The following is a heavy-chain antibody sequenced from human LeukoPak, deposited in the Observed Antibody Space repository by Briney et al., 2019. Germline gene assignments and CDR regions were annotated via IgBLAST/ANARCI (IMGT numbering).Heavy chain of an antibody. CDR3: ARGAEGIVGANSPVDY. Sequence: PGRSLRLSCAASGFTFSSYAMHWVRQAPGKGLEWVAVISYDGSNKYYADSVKGRFTISRDNSKNTLYLQMNSLRAEDTAVYYCARGAEGIVGANSPVDYWGQGTLVTVSS. CDR1: GFTFSSYA. CDR2: ISYDGSNK. V-gene: IGHV3-30-3*01. J-gene: IGHJ4*02. D-gene: IGHD1-26*01.